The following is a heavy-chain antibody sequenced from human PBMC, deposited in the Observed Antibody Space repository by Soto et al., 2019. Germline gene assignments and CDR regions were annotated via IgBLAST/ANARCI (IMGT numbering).Heavy chain of an antibody. J-gene: IGHJ5*02. D-gene: IGHD6-13*01. CDR2: ISSSSSYT. CDR3: ARDSEAAAGTNWFDP. CDR1: GFTFSDYY. Sequence: PGGSLRLYCAASGFTFSDYYMSWIRQAPGKGLEWVSYISSSSSYTNYADSVKGRFTISRDNAKNSLYLQMNSLRAEDTAVYYCARDSEAAAGTNWFDPWGQGTLVTVSS. V-gene: IGHV3-11*06.